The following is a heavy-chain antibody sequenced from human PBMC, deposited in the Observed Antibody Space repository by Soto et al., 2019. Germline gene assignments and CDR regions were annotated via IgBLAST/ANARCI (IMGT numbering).Heavy chain of an antibody. CDR3: ARAYGDYVSWADX. CDR2: MNPNSGNT. J-gene: IGHJ4*02. Sequence: ASVKVSCKASGYTFTSYNINWVRQATGQGLEWMGWMNPNSGNTGYAQKFQGRVTMTRNTSISAAYMELSSLRSEDTAVYYCARAYGDYVSWADXWGQGTLVTVSS. V-gene: IGHV1-8*01. D-gene: IGHD4-17*01. CDR1: GYTFTSYN.